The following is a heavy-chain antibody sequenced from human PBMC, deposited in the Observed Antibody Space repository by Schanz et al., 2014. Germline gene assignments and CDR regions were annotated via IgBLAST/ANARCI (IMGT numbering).Heavy chain of an antibody. CDR3: ARKMKLGVYGGKGHDSLDI. CDR1: GFTFSTSA. D-gene: IGHD4-17*01. CDR2: ISGSGGST. V-gene: IGHV3-23*04. J-gene: IGHJ3*02. Sequence: EVQLAESGGGLVQPGGSLRLSCAASGFTFSTSAMSWVRQVPGKGLEWVSAISGSGGSTYYADSVKGRFTISRDNAKNTLYLQMNTLRAEDTAVYYCARKMKLGVYGGKGHDSLDIWGQGTMVTVSS.